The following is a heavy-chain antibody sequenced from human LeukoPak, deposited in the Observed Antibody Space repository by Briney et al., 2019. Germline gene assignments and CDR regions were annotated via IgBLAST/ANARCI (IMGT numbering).Heavy chain of an antibody. CDR3: ARDLHPYIVVVPAAPDY. CDR2: INPKSGGT. Sequence: GASVKVSCKASGYTFTSYGISWVRQAPGQGLEWMGWINPKSGGTKYAQKFQGRVTMTRDTSISTAYMELSRLRSDDTAVYYCARDLHPYIVVVPAAPDYWGQGTLVTVSS. J-gene: IGHJ4*02. D-gene: IGHD2-2*01. CDR1: GYTFTSYG. V-gene: IGHV1-2*02.